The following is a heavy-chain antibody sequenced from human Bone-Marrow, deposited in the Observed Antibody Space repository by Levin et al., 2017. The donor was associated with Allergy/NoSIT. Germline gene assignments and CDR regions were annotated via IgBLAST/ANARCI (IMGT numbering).Heavy chain of an antibody. J-gene: IGHJ6*03. CDR2: IYYSGST. V-gene: IGHV4-59*08. CDR1: GGSISANY. Sequence: SETLSLTCTVSGGSISANYWSWIRQPPGKGLEWIGYIYYSGSTNYNPSLKSRVTISVDTSKNQFSLRLSSVTAADTAVYYCARRDHYDSYMDVWGKGTTVTVSS. CDR3: ARRDHYDSYMDV.